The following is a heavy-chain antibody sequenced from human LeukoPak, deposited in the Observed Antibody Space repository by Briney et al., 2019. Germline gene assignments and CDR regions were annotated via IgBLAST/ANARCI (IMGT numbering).Heavy chain of an antibody. CDR1: GFTVSSNY. Sequence: PGGSLRLSCAASGFTVSSNYMSWVRQAPGKGLEWVSVIYSGGTTYYADSVKGRFTISRDNSKNTLYLQMNSLRAEDTAVYYCARDKGDYYDSSGYYYNSGYDYWGQGTLVTVSS. D-gene: IGHD3-22*01. J-gene: IGHJ4*02. CDR3: ARDKGDYYDSSGYYYNSGYDY. V-gene: IGHV3-53*01. CDR2: IYSGGTT.